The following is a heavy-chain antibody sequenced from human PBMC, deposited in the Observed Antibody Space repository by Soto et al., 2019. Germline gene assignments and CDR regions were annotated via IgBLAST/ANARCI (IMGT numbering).Heavy chain of an antibody. CDR1: GFTISGCS. CDR2: ITIRTGNT. V-gene: IGHV3-48*02. Sequence: GGSLRLSCEGSGFTISGCSMNWVRQAPGKGLEWLAYITIRTGNTVYADSVRGRFTISADNAENSVFLQMNSLRDEDTAVYFWVGDRNICRDMVHAAIWGRGCLVTTSS. D-gene: IGHD2-15*01. CDR3: VGDRNICRDMVHAAI. J-gene: IGHJ4*01.